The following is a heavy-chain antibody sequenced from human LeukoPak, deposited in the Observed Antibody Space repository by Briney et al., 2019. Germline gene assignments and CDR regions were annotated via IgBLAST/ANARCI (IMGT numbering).Heavy chain of an antibody. CDR2: IRSKAYGGTT. J-gene: IGHJ4*02. Sequence: GGSLRLSCTASGFTFGDYAMSWVRQAPGKGLEWVGFIRSKAYGGTTEYAASVKGRFTISRDDSKNIAYLQMNSLKTEDTAVYYCTRAYYYDSSGYYYPHYFDYWGQGTLVTVSS. CDR1: GFTFGDYA. V-gene: IGHV3-49*04. CDR3: TRAYYYDSSGYYYPHYFDY. D-gene: IGHD3-22*01.